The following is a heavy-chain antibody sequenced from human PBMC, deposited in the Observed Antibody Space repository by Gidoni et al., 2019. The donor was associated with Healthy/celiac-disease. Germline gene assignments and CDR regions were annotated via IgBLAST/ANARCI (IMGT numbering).Heavy chain of an antibody. D-gene: IGHD2-15*01. CDR1: GFTFSSYS. V-gene: IGHV3-21*01. Sequence: EVQLVESGGGLVKPGGSLRLSCAASGFTFSSYSMNWVSQAPGKGLEWVSSISSSSSYIYYAESVKGRFNSARDNDKNSLYLQMNSLRAEDTAVYYCARSATTPFDYWGQGTLVTVSS. CDR3: ARSATTPFDY. CDR2: ISSSSSYI. J-gene: IGHJ4*02.